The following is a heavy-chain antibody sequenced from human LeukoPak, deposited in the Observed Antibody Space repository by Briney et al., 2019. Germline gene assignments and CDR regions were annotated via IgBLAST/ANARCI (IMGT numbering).Heavy chain of an antibody. CDR2: ISGSGGST. CDR3: ANSITFCCDSSGYTFDY. CDR1: GFTFGDYA. D-gene: IGHD3-22*01. J-gene: IGHJ4*02. Sequence: GGSLRLSCTASGFTFGDYAMSWVRQAPGKGLEWVSAISGSGGSTYYADSVKGRFTISRDNSKNTLYLQMNSLRAEDMAVYYCANSITFCCDSSGYTFDYWGQGTLVTVSS. V-gene: IGHV3-23*01.